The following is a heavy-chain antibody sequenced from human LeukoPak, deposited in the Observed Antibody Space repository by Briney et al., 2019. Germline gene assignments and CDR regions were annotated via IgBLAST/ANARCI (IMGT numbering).Heavy chain of an antibody. D-gene: IGHD1-26*01. Sequence: GESLKISCKGSGYSFTSYWIGWVRQMPGKGLEWMGIIYPGDSGPTYSPSFQGQVTISVDKSTNTAYLQWSSLQASDTAMYYCGMSGDRVPLQDDVFDVWGQGTMVTVST. CDR3: GMSGDRVPLQDDVFDV. V-gene: IGHV5-51*01. CDR2: IYPGDSGP. J-gene: IGHJ3*01. CDR1: GYSFTSYW.